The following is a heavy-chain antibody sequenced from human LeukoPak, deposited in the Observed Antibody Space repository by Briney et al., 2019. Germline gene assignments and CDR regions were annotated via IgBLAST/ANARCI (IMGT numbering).Heavy chain of an antibody. Sequence: SVKVSCKASGGTFSSYAVSWVRQAPGHGLEWVGGIIPVFGTTNYAQKFHGRVTITTDESATTAYMELNSLTSEDTAVYYCARDSIAASVGDAFDIWGQGTMVTVSS. CDR1: GGTFSSYA. CDR2: IIPVFGTT. V-gene: IGHV1-69*05. J-gene: IGHJ3*02. D-gene: IGHD6-6*01. CDR3: ARDSIAASVGDAFDI.